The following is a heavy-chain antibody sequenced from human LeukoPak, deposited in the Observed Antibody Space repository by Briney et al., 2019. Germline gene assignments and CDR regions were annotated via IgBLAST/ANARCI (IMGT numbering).Heavy chain of an antibody. Sequence: GGSLRLSCEASGFTFDDYGMRCVRQCPGEGLGRGSAITNWNGGSTGYADSVRGRFTISRDHAKNSLYLQMNSLRAEDTAFYACERCLRSSTDCYCAFDIWGQ. D-gene: IGHD2-2*01. CDR2: ITNWNGGST. CDR3: ERCLRSSTDCYCAFDI. CDR1: GFTFDDYG. V-gene: IGHV3-20*01. J-gene: IGHJ3*02.